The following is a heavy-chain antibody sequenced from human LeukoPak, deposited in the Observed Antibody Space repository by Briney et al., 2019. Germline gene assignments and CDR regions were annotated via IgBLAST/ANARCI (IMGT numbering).Heavy chain of an antibody. Sequence: GGSLRLSCAASGFTVSSNYMNWVRQAPGKGLEWVSVIYGGGSTYYADSVKGRFTISRDNSKNTLYLQMNSLRAEDTAVYYCARSPWSGYSYYFDYWGQGTLVTASS. CDR1: GFTVSSNY. CDR2: IYGGGST. J-gene: IGHJ4*02. V-gene: IGHV3-53*01. CDR3: ARSPWSGYSYYFDY. D-gene: IGHD3-3*01.